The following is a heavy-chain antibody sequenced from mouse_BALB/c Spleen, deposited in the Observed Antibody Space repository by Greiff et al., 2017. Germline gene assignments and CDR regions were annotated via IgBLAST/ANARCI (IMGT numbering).Heavy chain of an antibody. CDR3: ARGRDGFGFAY. CDR1: GFTFSSYA. D-gene: IGHD3-3*01. Sequence: EVMLVESGGGLVKPGGSLKLSCAASGFTFSSYAMSWVRQTPEKRLEWVASISSGGSTYYPDSVMGRFTISRDNARNILYLQMSSLRSEDTAMYYCARGRDGFGFAYWGQGTLVTVSA. J-gene: IGHJ3*01. CDR2: ISSGGST. V-gene: IGHV5-6-5*01.